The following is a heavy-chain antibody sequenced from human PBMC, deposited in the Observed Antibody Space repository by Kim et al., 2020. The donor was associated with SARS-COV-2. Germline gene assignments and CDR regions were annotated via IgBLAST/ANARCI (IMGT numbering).Heavy chain of an antibody. Sequence: ADSVKGRFTISRDNSKNTLYLQMSSLRAEDTAVYYCVKEGGASMSDAFDPWGQGTLVTVSS. D-gene: IGHD3-3*02. V-gene: IGHV3-64D*06. CDR3: VKEGGASMSDAFDP. J-gene: IGHJ5*02.